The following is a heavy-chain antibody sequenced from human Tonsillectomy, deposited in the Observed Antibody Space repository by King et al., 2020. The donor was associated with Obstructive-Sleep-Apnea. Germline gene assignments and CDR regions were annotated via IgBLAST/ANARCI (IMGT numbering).Heavy chain of an antibody. CDR2: IYYSGST. Sequence: QLQESGPGLVKPSATLSLTCTGSGGSISTYYWSCIRQPPGKGLEWSGYIYYSGSTNYNPSLQSRVTISVDTSKNQFSLKLSSVTAAYTAVYYCAKNLSPTDWGQGTLVTVSS. V-gene: IGHV4-59*03. D-gene: IGHD4-17*01. CDR3: AKNLSPTD. CDR1: GGSISTYY. J-gene: IGHJ4*02.